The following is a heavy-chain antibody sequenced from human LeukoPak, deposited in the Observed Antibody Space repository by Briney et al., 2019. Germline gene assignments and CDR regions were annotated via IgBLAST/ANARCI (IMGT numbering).Heavy chain of an antibody. D-gene: IGHD1-14*01. Sequence: GGSLRLSCAASGFTFSSYGMHWVRQAPGKGLEWVAVIWYDGSNKYYADSVKGRFTISRDNSKNTLYLQMNSLRAEDTAVYYCAKDLLNRYYYMDVWGKGTTVTVSS. CDR2: IWYDGSNK. J-gene: IGHJ6*03. CDR1: GFTFSSYG. CDR3: AKDLLNRYYYMDV. V-gene: IGHV3-33*06.